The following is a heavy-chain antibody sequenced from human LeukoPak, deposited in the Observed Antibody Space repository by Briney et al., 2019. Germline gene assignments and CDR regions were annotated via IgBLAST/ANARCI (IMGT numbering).Heavy chain of an antibody. CDR3: ARGDYGYFDY. J-gene: IGHJ4*02. D-gene: IGHD4-17*01. V-gene: IGHV3-48*03. CDR1: GFTFSSYE. CDR2: ISSSGSTI. Sequence: GGSLRLSCAASGFTFSSYEMNRVRQAPGKGLEWVSYISSSGSTIYYADSVKGRFTISRDNAKNSLYLQMNSLRAEDTAVYYCARGDYGYFDYWGQGTLVTVSS.